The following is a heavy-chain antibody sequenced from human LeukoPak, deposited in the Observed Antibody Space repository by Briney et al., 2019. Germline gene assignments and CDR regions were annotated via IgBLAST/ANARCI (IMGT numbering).Heavy chain of an antibody. CDR2: IHPSGST. J-gene: IGHJ3*02. CDR3: AGGSDAFDI. CDR1: GDSISSYY. V-gene: IGHV4-4*07. D-gene: IGHD3-16*01. Sequence: SETLSLTCTVSGDSISSYYWSWIRQPAGKGLEWIGRIHPSGSTNYNPSLKSRVTLSVDTSKNQFSLKLSSVTAADTAVYYCAGGSDAFDIWGQGTMVTVSS.